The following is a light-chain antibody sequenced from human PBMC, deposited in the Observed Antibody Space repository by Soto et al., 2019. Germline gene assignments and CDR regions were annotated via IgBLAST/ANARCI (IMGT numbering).Light chain of an antibody. Sequence: EIVLTQSPATLSLSPGERATLSCRASQSVSSYLAWYQQKPGQAPRLLIYDASNRATGIPARFSGSGPGTEFTLTISSLEPEDCAFYYCQQRSNWPYTFGQGTKLEIK. CDR3: QQRSNWPYT. CDR2: DAS. CDR1: QSVSSY. V-gene: IGKV3D-11*02. J-gene: IGKJ2*01.